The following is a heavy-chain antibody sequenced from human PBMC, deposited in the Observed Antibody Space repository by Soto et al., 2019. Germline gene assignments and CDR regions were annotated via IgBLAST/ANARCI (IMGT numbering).Heavy chain of an antibody. CDR1: GGTFSRYA. Sequence: VEALRHSCAASGGTFSRYAMSWVRQAPGKGLEWVSAISGSGGSTYYADSVKGRFTISRDNSKNTLYLQMNSLRAEDTAVYYCARVLEVTSYCGQATLVPVSS. V-gene: IGHV3-23*01. CDR2: ISGSGGST. CDR3: ARVLEVTSY. D-gene: IGHD1-1*01. J-gene: IGHJ4*02.